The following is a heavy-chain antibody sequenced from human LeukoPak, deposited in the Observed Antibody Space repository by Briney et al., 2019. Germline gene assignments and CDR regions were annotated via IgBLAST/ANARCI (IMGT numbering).Heavy chain of an antibody. Sequence: GASVKVSCKASGYTFTGYHMHWVRQAPGQGLEWMGRINPTSGGTNYAQKFQGRVIMTRDTSISTAYMELTRLKSDDTAIYYCARLNPRGYYDASGRGGIDYWGQGTLVTVSS. J-gene: IGHJ4*02. CDR3: ARLNPRGYYDASGRGGIDY. CDR1: GYTFTGYH. V-gene: IGHV1-2*06. CDR2: INPTSGGT. D-gene: IGHD3-22*01.